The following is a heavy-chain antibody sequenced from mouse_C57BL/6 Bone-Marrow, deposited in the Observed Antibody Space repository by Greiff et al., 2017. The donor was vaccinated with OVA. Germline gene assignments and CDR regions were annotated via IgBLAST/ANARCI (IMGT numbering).Heavy chain of an antibody. CDR3: ARHAGP. V-gene: IGHV5-6*01. D-gene: IGHD4-1*01. CDR2: ISSGGSYT. Sequence: EVNLVESGGDLVKPGGSLKLSCAASGFTFSSYGMSWVRQTPDKRLEWVGTISSGGSYTYYPDSVKGRFTISRDNAKTTMYLQMSSLKSEDTAMYYCARHAGPWGQGTLVTVSA. J-gene: IGHJ3*01. CDR1: GFTFSSYG.